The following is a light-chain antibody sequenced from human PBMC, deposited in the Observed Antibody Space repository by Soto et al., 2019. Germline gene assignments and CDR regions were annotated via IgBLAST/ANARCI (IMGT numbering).Light chain of an antibody. J-gene: IGKJ1*01. CDR3: QQYNGFSS. V-gene: IGKV1-5*01. CDR2: DAS. Sequence: DIQMTQSPSTLSASVRDRVTITCRASQSISSWLAWYQQKPGKAPKLLIYDASSLESGVPSRFSGSGSGTEFTLTISSLQPDDFATYYCQQYNGFSSFGQGTKVDIK. CDR1: QSISSW.